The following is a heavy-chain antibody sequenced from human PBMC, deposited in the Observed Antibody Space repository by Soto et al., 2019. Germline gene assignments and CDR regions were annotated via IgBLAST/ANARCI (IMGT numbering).Heavy chain of an antibody. CDR1: GGTFSSYA. CDR3: ARGRNWKGQRDYYYYGMDV. J-gene: IGHJ6*02. Sequence: SVEVSCEASGGTFSSYAISWVRQAPGQGLEWMGGIIPIVGTANYAQKFQGRVTITADESTSTAYMELSSLRSEDTAVYYCARGRNWKGQRDYYYYGMDVWGQGSTVTFSS. CDR2: IIPIVGTA. D-gene: IGHD1-1*01. V-gene: IGHV1-69*13.